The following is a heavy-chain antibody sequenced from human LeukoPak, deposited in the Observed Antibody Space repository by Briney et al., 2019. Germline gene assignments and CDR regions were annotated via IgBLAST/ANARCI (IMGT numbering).Heavy chain of an antibody. V-gene: IGHV1-3*01. CDR3: ARQYSSSWYEDYYYGMDV. J-gene: IGHJ6*02. CDR1: GFTFTSYA. D-gene: IGHD6-13*01. Sequence: ASVKVSCKTSGFTFTSYAMHWVRQAPGQSLEWMGWINAGNGNTKYSQRFQGRVTMTRNTSISTAYMELSSLRSEDTAVYYCARQYSSSWYEDYYYGMDVWGQGTTVTVSS. CDR2: INAGNGNT.